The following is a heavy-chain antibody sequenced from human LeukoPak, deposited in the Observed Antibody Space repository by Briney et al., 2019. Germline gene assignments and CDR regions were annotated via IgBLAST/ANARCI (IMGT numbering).Heavy chain of an antibody. CDR2: IYYSGST. J-gene: IGHJ4*02. D-gene: IGHD3/OR15-3a*01. CDR1: AGSISSYY. Sequence: SETLSLTCTVSAGSISSYYWTWIRQPPGKGLEWIGYIYYSGSTNYNPSLKSRVAISLDTSKNQFSLRLSSVTAADTAIYYCARGRPDFWTNFYTYFLDSWGQGTLVTVSS. CDR3: ARGRPDFWTNFYTYFLDS. V-gene: IGHV4-59*01.